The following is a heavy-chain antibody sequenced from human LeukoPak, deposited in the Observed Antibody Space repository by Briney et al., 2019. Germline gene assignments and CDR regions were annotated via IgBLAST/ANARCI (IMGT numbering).Heavy chain of an antibody. CDR3: ATYSTSSRAGFEY. Sequence: GGSLRLSCAASGLTFSNYEMNWVRQAPGKGLEWVSYVSRSGSTIYYTDSVKGRFTISRDNARTSLYLQVNSLRAEDTAVYYCATYSTSSRAGFEYWGQGTLVTVSS. J-gene: IGHJ4*02. CDR2: VSRSGSTI. CDR1: GLTFSNYE. V-gene: IGHV3-48*03. D-gene: IGHD6-6*01.